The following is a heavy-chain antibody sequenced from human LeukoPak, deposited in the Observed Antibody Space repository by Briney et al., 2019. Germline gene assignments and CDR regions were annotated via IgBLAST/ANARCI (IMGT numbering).Heavy chain of an antibody. Sequence: GGSLRLSCAASGFTVSSNYMSWVRQAPGKGLEWVSVIYSGGSTYYADSVKGRFTISRDNSKNTLYLQMNSLRAEDTAVYYCAKDPSNSGSYYGVGDYWGQGTLVTVSS. CDR1: GFTVSSNY. CDR3: AKDPSNSGSYYGVGDY. CDR2: IYSGGST. D-gene: IGHD1-26*01. J-gene: IGHJ4*02. V-gene: IGHV3-53*01.